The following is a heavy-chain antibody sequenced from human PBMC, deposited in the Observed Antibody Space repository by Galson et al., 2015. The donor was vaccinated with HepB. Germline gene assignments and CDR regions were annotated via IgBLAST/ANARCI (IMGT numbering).Heavy chain of an antibody. D-gene: IGHD2-8*01. CDR1: GFTFSSYG. J-gene: IGHJ4*02. CDR3: AKRDRTGGGTLYPEF. CDR2: ISHDGSYK. Sequence: SLRLSCAASGFTFSSYGMHWVRQAPGKGLEWVAIISHDGSYKYYTDSVKGRFTISRDDSKNTLYLQMDSLRPEDTAVYYCAKRDRTGGGTLYPEFWGQGTLVTVSS. V-gene: IGHV3-30*18.